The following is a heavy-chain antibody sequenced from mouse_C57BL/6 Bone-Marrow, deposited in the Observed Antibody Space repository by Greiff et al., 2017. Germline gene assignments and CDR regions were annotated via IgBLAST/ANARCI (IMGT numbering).Heavy chain of an antibody. D-gene: IGHD2-1*01. CDR2: IDPSDSYT. J-gene: IGHJ1*03. V-gene: IGHV1-59*01. Sequence: VQLQQPGAELVMPGTSVKLSCKASGYTFTSYWMHWVKQRPGQGLEWIGVIDPSDSYTNYNQKFKGKATLTVDTSSSTAYMQLSSLTSEDSAVYYCASYGNYWYFDVWGTGTTVTVSS. CDR1: GYTFTSYW. CDR3: ASYGNYWYFDV.